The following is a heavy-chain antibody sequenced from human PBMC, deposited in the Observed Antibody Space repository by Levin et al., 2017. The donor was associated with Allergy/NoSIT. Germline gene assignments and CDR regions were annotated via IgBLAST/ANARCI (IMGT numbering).Heavy chain of an antibody. CDR2: ISGSGGST. V-gene: IGHV3-23*01. J-gene: IGHJ3*02. Sequence: GGSLRLSCAASGFTFSSYAMSWVRQAPGKGLEWVSAISGSGGSTYYADSVKGRFTISRDNSKNTLYLQMNSLRAEDTAVYYCAKEDCGGDCYPPDAFDIWGQGTMVTVSS. CDR3: AKEDCGGDCYPPDAFDI. D-gene: IGHD2-21*02. CDR1: GFTFSSYA.